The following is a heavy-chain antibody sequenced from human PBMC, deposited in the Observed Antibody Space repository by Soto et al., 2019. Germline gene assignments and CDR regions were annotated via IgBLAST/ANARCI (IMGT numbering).Heavy chain of an antibody. V-gene: IGHV3-23*01. J-gene: IGHJ4*02. CDR3: AKSTVVYAKPFDY. D-gene: IGHD2-8*02. CDR1: VFTSTSYA. Sequence: PGRSLIFSCAASVFTSTSYAMSRVRQAPGKGLEWVSAISGSGGSTYYADSVKGRFTISRDNSKNTLYLQMNSLRAEDTAVYYCAKSTVVYAKPFDYWGQGTLVTVSS. CDR2: ISGSGGST.